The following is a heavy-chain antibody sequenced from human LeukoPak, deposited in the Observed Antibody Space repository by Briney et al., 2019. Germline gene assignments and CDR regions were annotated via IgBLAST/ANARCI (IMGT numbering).Heavy chain of an antibody. CDR1: GYTFTGYY. J-gene: IGHJ5*02. Sequence: GASVKVSCKASGYTFTGYYMHWVRQAPGQGLEWMGWINPNSGGTNYAQKFQGRVTMTRDTSISTACMELSRLRSDDTAVYYCASAYGGSSHNWFDPWGQGTLVTVSS. D-gene: IGHD6-13*01. CDR3: ASAYGGSSHNWFDP. V-gene: IGHV1-2*02. CDR2: INPNSGGT.